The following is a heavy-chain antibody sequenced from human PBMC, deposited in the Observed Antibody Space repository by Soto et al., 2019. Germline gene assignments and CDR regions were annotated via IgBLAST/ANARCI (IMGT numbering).Heavy chain of an antibody. V-gene: IGHV1-3*01. CDR2: INAGNGNT. D-gene: IGHD5-12*01. CDR3: ASTRGYSGSGTQFDY. J-gene: IGHJ4*02. CDR1: GYTFTSYA. Sequence: QVQLVQSGAEVKKPGASVKVSCKASGYTFTSYAMHWVRQAPGQRLEWMGWINAGNGNTKYSQKFQGRVTITRDTSASTAYMELSSLRSEDTAVYYCASTRGYSGSGTQFDYWGQGTLVTVSS.